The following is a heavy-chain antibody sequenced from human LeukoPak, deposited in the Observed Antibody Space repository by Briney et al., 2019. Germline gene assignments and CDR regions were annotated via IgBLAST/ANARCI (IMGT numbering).Heavy chain of an antibody. CDR1: GLTFSNYY. CDR2: ISSSGSGSTI. D-gene: IGHD2/OR15-2a*01. V-gene: IGHV3-11*04. Sequence: GGSLRLSCAASGLTFSNYYMSWVRQAPGKGLEWVSYISSSGSGSTIYYADSVKGRFTISRDNAKNSLYLQMNSLRAEDTAVYYCVRNSFGHSYFDYWGQGTLVTVSS. J-gene: IGHJ4*02. CDR3: VRNSFGHSYFDY.